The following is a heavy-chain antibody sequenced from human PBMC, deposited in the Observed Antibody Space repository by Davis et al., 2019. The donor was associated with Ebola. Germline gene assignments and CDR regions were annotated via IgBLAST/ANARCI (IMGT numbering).Heavy chain of an antibody. CDR1: GHTFASYD. D-gene: IGHD2-15*01. CDR2: MNPNSGNT. Sequence: AASVKVSCKASGHTFASYDINWVRQATGQGLEWMGWMNPNSGNTGYAQKFQGRITMTRNISISTAYMELSSLRSEDTAVYYCARSMVVAATLPAGMDVWGQGTTVTVSS. J-gene: IGHJ6*02. V-gene: IGHV1-8*01. CDR3: ARSMVVAATLPAGMDV.